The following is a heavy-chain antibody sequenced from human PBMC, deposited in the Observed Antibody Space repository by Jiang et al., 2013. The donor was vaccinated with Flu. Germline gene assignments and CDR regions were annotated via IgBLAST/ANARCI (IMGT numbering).Heavy chain of an antibody. D-gene: IGHD1-26*01. CDR2: ISSSSSYI. V-gene: IGHV3-21*01. Sequence: QLLESGGGLVKPGGSLRLSCAASGFTFSSYSMNWVRQAPGKGLEWVSSISSSSSYIYYADSVKGRFTISRDNAKNSLYLQMNSLRAEDTAVYYCARDVDGSYLVKDAFDIWGQGTMVTVSS. CDR3: ARDVDGSYLVKDAFDI. CDR1: GFTFSSYS. J-gene: IGHJ3*02.